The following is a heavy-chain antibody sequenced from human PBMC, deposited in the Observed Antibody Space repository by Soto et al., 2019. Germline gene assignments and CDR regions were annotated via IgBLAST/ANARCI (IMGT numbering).Heavy chain of an antibody. D-gene: IGHD6-13*01. CDR3: ARVYSSSWSGSYFDY. J-gene: IGHJ4*02. V-gene: IGHV3-72*01. CDR2: TRNKANSYTT. CDR1: GFTLSDQY. Sequence: EVQLVESGGGLVQPGGSLRLSCAASGFTLSDQYMDWVRQAPGKGLEWVGRTRNKANSYTTEYAASVKGRFTISRDDSQNSLYLQMDSLKTEDTAVYYCARVYSSSWSGSYFDYWGQGTLVTVSS.